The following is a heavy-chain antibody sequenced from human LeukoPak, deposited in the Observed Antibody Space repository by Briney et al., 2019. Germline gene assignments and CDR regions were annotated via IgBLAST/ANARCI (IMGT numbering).Heavy chain of an antibody. CDR2: ISGSGETT. D-gene: IGHD5-12*01. CDR3: AKGRSAYANWFDP. V-gene: IGHV3-23*01. CDR1: GFTFNSYA. J-gene: IGHJ5*02. Sequence: GGSLRLSCVASGFTFNSYAMSWVRQAPGKGLEWVSAISGSGETTNYAASVKGRFTISRDNSKNTLYLQMNSLRAEDTAVYYCAKGRSAYANWFDPWGQGTLVTVSS.